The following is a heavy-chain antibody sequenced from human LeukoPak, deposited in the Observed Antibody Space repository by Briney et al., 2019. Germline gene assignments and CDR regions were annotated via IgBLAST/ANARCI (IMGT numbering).Heavy chain of an antibody. V-gene: IGHV1-2*02. CDR3: ARNVVIGYYLDY. D-gene: IGHD2-21*01. J-gene: IGHJ4*02. CDR2: IHPNSGGT. Sequence: GASVKVSCKTSGYTFTGNYIHWVRQAPGQGLEWMGWIHPNSGGTSYAQKFQGRVTMTRDTSITTAYMELSSLRSDDTAVYYCARNVVIGYYLDYWGQGTLVTVSS. CDR1: GYTFTGNY.